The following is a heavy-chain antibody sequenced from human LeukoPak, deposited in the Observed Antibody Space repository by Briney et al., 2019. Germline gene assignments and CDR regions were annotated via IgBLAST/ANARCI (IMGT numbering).Heavy chain of an antibody. J-gene: IGHJ3*02. CDR3: AKAYYDFWSGSDHAFDI. CDR2: ISGSGGST. D-gene: IGHD3-3*01. CDR1: GFTFTNYA. Sequence: GGSLRLSCAASGFTFTNYAMTWVRQAPGKGPEWVSVISGSGGSTYYPDSVKGRFTISRDNSKNTLYLQMNSLRAEDTAVYFCAKAYYDFWSGSDHAFDIWGQGTTVTVSS. V-gene: IGHV3-23*01.